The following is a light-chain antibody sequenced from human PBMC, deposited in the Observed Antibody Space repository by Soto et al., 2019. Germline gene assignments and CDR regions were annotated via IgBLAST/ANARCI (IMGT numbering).Light chain of an antibody. Sequence: DIQMTQSPSTLSASVGDRVTISCRASQSIQTWLAGYQQRPGKAPNLLIFDASDLASGVSSRFSGSGSGAEFTLTISSLQADDFATYYCQQYESYPYTFGRGTRLEIK. J-gene: IGKJ2*01. CDR2: DAS. V-gene: IGKV1-5*01. CDR1: QSIQTW. CDR3: QQYESYPYT.